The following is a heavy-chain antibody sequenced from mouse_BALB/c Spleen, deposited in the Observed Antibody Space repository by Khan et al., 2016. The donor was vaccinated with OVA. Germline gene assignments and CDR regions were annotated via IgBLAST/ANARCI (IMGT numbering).Heavy chain of an antibody. J-gene: IGHJ2*01. CDR1: GYSFTGYF. Sequence: VRLQQSGPELVRPGASVKISCTASGYSFTGYFMNWVMQSHGKSLEWIGRINPHIGETFYNQRFKDKATLTVNESSSTAHMEIRSLTSGVAAVYSCMRIYRSDFDYWGQGTTLTVSS. CDR2: INPHIGET. CDR3: MRIYRSDFDY. V-gene: IGHV1-20*01. D-gene: IGHD6-1*01.